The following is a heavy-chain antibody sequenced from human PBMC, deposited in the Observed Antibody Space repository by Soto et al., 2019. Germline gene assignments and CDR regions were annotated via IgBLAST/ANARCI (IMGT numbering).Heavy chain of an antibody. CDR2: IYYTGSS. CDR1: GTSTSSGAFY. CDR3: AALARGVTMKQYHGKDV. J-gene: IGHJ6*02. D-gene: IGHD3-10*01. Sequence: QVQLQESGPGLVKPSQTLSLTCSVSGTSTSSGAFYWNWIRQPPGKGLEWIGDIYYTGSSNYNPSLKNRVTISLDTSKNHFFLKLSDVTAADTAVYYCAALARGVTMKQYHGKDVWGPGTTVNVSS. V-gene: IGHV4-31*03.